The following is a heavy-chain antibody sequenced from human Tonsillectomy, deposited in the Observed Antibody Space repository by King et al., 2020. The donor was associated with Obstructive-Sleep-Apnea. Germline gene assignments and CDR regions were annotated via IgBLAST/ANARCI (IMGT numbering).Heavy chain of an antibody. J-gene: IGHJ3*02. Sequence: QLVQSGGGVVQPGTSLRLSCAASGFTFSSYGMHWVRQAPGKGLEWVAFIRYDGNIKYYADSVKGRFTISRDNSKNTLYLQMDSLRAEDMAVYYCAKDSGLAYNWNYPDAFDIWGQGTMVTVSS. CDR2: IRYDGNIK. D-gene: IGHD1-7*01. CDR1: GFTFSSYG. CDR3: AKDSGLAYNWNYPDAFDI. V-gene: IGHV3-30*02.